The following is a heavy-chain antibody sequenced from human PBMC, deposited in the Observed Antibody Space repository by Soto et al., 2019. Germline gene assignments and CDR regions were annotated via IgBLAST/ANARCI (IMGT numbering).Heavy chain of an antibody. CDR3: ARGSYYSSGYYPYYVDY. V-gene: IGHV3-53*01. CDR1: GFTVSSNY. Sequence: GGSLRLSCAASGFTVSSNYMSWVRQAPGKGLEWVSVIYSGGSTYYADSVKGRFTISRDNSKNTLYLQMNSLRAEDTAVYYCARGSYYSSGYYPYYVDYCGQGTLVTVSS. J-gene: IGHJ4*02. D-gene: IGHD3-22*01. CDR2: IYSGGST.